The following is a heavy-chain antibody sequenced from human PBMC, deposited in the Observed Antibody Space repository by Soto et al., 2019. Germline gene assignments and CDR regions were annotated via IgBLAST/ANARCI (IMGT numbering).Heavy chain of an antibody. J-gene: IGHJ4*02. CDR2: IIPVLAMS. CDR1: GDTFSSYT. CDR3: ARSYGSGSRPFDY. V-gene: IGHV1-69*02. D-gene: IGHD3-10*01. Sequence: QVHLVQSGAEVKKPGSSVKVSCKASGDTFSSYTINWVRQVPGQGLEWMGRIIPVLAMSTYAHQFQGRVSLIADNSTNTAYMELSSLRSDDTAIYYCARSYGSGSRPFDYWGQGTLVTVSS.